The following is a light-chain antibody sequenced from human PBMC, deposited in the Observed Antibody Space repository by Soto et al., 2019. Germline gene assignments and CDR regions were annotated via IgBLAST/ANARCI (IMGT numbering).Light chain of an antibody. CDR1: SSDAGGYKY. Sequence: ALTQPASVSGSPGQSITISCTGTSSDAGGYKYVSWYQQHPGKAPKLMIYEVSNRPSGVSNRFSGSKSGNTASLTISGLQAEDEADYYCSSYTSSSNYVFGTGTKVTV. V-gene: IGLV2-14*01. CDR3: SSYTSSSNYV. CDR2: EVS. J-gene: IGLJ1*01.